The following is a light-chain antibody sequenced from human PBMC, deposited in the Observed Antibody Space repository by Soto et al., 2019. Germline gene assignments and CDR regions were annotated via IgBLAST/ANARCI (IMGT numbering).Light chain of an antibody. V-gene: IGKV1-5*01. CDR1: QRISTW. Sequence: IQMTQSPSTLSASFGDGVTITCRASQRISTWLAWYQQKPGKAPKLLMYAASTLQSGVPSRFSGSVSGTEGTITISSLQKEDGSTYDCQQLKSYTQTFGQGTKVDIK. CDR2: AAS. J-gene: IGKJ1*01. CDR3: QQLKSYTQT.